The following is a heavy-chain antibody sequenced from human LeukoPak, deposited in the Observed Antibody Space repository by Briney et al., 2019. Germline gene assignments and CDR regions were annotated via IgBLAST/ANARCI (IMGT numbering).Heavy chain of an antibody. J-gene: IGHJ4*02. CDR1: GDSISGYY. CDR2: IYSSGST. V-gene: IGHV4-59*01. Sequence: SEKVSLTCTVSGDSISGYYWTWMRQPPGKGLEWIGYIYSSGSTKYNPSLESRLSISIDTSKNQFSLKLSSVTAADTAVYFCARLGNYCDYWGQGTLVTVSS. CDR3: ARLGNYCDY.